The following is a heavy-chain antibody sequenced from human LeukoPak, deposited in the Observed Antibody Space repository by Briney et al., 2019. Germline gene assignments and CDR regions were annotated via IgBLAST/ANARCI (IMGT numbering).Heavy chain of an antibody. CDR3: ARLGGGSTSYDFDY. CDR2: IYYSGST. J-gene: IGHJ4*02. D-gene: IGHD2-2*01. V-gene: IGHV4-39*01. CDR1: GGSISSSSYY. Sequence: SETLSLTCTVSGGSISSSSYYWGWIRQPPGKGLEWIGSIYYSGSTYYNPSLKSRVTISVDTSKNQFSLKLSSVTAADTAVYYCARLGGGSTSYDFDYWGQGTLVNVSS.